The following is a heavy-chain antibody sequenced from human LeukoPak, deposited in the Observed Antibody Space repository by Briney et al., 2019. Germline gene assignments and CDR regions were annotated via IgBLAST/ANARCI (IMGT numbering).Heavy chain of an antibody. D-gene: IGHD3-3*01. V-gene: IGHV3-15*01. CDR2: IKSKTDGGAT. CDR3: TVEGLPIFGVALYYFDY. Sequence: GRTLRLSCAASGVAFTNACMSWVRQAPRKGLGLVGRIKSKTDGGATDYAAPAKGRFTYSRDDTKNTLYLQMYSLKTDDTGSYYRTVEGLPIFGVALYYFDYWGQGTLVTVSS. CDR1: GVAFTNAC. J-gene: IGHJ4*02.